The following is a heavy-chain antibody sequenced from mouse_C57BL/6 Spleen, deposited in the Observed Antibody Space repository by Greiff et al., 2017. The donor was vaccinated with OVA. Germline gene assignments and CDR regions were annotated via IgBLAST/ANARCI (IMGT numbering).Heavy chain of an antibody. CDR2: IYPGDGDT. CDR1: GYAFSSYW. J-gene: IGHJ4*01. V-gene: IGHV1-80*01. Sequence: QVQLKQSGAELVKPGASVKISCKASGYAFSSYWMNWVKQRPGKGLEWIGQIYPGDGDTNYNGKFKGKATLTADKSSSTAYMQLSSLTSEDSAVYFCARDPYYYGSSHGAMDYWGQGTSVTVSS. D-gene: IGHD1-1*01. CDR3: ARDPYYYGSSHGAMDY.